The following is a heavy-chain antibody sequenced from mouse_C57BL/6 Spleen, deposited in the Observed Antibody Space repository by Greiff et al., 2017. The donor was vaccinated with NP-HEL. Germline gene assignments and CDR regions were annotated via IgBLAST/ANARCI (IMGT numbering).Heavy chain of an antibody. CDR2: IDPSDSYT. CDR1: GYTFTSYW. D-gene: IGHD2-1*01. CDR3: ARMNFYGNFFYRYFDV. V-gene: IGHV1-50*01. J-gene: IGHJ1*03. Sequence: VQLQQSGAELVKPGASVKLSCKASGYTFTSYWMQWVKQRPGQGLEWIGEIDPSDSYTNYNQKFKGKATLTVDTSSSTAYMQLSSLTSEDSAVYYCARMNFYGNFFYRYFDVWGTGTTVTVAS.